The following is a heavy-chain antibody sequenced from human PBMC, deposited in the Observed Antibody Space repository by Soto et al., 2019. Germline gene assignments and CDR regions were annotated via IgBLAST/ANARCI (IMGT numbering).Heavy chain of an antibody. Sequence: SETLYLTCAVSGGSISSSNWWSWVRQPPGKGLEWIGEIYHSGSTNYNPSLKSRVTISVDTSKNQFSLKLSSVTAADTAVYYCARHDWAKPFDYWGKGTLVTVS. V-gene: IGHV4-4*02. D-gene: IGHD3-9*01. CDR2: IYHSGST. CDR1: GGSISSSNW. CDR3: ARHDWAKPFDY. J-gene: IGHJ4*02.